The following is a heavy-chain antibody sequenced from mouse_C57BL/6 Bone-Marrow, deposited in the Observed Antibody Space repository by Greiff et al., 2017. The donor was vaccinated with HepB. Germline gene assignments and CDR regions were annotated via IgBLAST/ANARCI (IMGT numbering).Heavy chain of an antibody. CDR3: ARGMVTPYYLDY. CDR2: ISYSGST. J-gene: IGHJ2*01. V-gene: IGHV3-1*01. CDR1: GYSIPSGYE. Sequence: EVKLMESGPGMVKPSQSLSLTCTVTGYSIPSGYEWHWIRHFPGNKLEWMGYISYSGSTNYNPSLKSRISITHDTSKNHFFLKLNSVTTEDTATYYCARGMVTPYYLDYGGKDTTLTVSS. D-gene: IGHD2-2*01.